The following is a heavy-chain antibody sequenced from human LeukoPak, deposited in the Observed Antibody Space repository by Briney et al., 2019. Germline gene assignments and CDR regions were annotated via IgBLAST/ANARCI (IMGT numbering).Heavy chain of an antibody. CDR2: FYYDGST. J-gene: IGHJ3*01. CDR3: VRRAHVDMPV. V-gene: IGHV4-39*01. Sequence: SETLSLTCTVSGGSFSSSSYYWAWIRRPPGKGLEWIGSFYYDGSTYYNPSLKSRVTVSVDTSKNQSSLRLTSVSAADTAFYYCVRRAHVDMPVWGQGTLVTVSS. D-gene: IGHD2-2*01. CDR1: GGSFSSSSYY.